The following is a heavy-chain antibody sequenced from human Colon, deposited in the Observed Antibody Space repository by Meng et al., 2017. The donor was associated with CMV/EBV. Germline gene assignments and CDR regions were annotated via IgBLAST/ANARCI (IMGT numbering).Heavy chain of an antibody. CDR2: IYSSGST. Sequence: SETLSLTCSVSGASISNHYWNWIRQTPGKGLEWIGFIYSSGSTTKNPSLKSRVTMSVDTSKNQFSLKLSSVTAADTAVYYCAREGGYLYASFDSWGQGILVTVSS. CDR3: AREGGYLYASFDS. J-gene: IGHJ4*02. D-gene: IGHD2-8*01. V-gene: IGHV4-59*11. CDR1: GASISNHY.